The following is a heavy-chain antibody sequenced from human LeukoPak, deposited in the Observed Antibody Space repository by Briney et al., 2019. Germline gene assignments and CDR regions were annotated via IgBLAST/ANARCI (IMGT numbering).Heavy chain of an antibody. CDR1: GFNFSSYT. V-gene: IGHV3-48*01. J-gene: IGHJ6*03. CDR3: ARFAAGGSYYYYMDV. CDR2: IGTSSTTI. D-gene: IGHD6-25*01. Sequence: GGSLRLSCAASGFNFSSYTMNWVRQPPGKGLEWVSNIGTSSTTIYYADSVKGRFTISRDNAKNSLYLQMNSLRADDTAVYYCARFAAGGSYYYYMDVWGKGTTVTVSS.